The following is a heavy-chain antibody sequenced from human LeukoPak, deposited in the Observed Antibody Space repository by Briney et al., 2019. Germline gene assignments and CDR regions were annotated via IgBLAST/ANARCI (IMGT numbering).Heavy chain of an antibody. CDR3: ARTWIPVPFDY. CDR2: VYYSGST. Sequence: SETLSLTCTVSGGSISSSSYYWGWIRQPPGKGLEWIGSVYYSGSTYHNPSLKSRVTISVDTSKNQFSLKLSSVTAADTAVYYCARTWIPVPFDYWGQGTLVTVSS. CDR1: GGSISSSSYY. D-gene: IGHD5-18*01. V-gene: IGHV4-39*01. J-gene: IGHJ4*02.